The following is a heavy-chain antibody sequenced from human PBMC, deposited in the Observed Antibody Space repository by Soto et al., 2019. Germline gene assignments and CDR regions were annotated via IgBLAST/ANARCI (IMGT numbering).Heavy chain of an antibody. CDR2: IYRTGST. J-gene: IGHJ4*02. CDR3: ASRDPGTSVDY. CDR1: GGSFTSNNW. V-gene: IGHV4-4*02. Sequence: QVQLQKSGPGLVKPSGTLSLTCAVSGGSFTSNNWWTWVRQPPGQGLEWIGEIYRTGSTNYNPSLKSRVTISLDKSENQFSLKVTSLTAADTAVYYCASRDPGTSVDYWGQGTLATVSS. D-gene: IGHD1-7*01.